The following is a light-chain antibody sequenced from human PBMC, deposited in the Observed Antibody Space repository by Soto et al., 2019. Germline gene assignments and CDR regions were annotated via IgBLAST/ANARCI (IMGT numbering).Light chain of an antibody. CDR3: QQYYSYPYT. Sequence: AIRMTQSPSSFSASTGDRVTITCRACQVLSSYLSWYQQKPGKAPKLLIYAASTLQSGVPSRFSGSGSGTDFTLTISCLQSEDFATYYCQQYYSYPYTFGQGTKLEIK. CDR2: AAS. CDR1: QVLSSY. V-gene: IGKV1-8*01. J-gene: IGKJ2*01.